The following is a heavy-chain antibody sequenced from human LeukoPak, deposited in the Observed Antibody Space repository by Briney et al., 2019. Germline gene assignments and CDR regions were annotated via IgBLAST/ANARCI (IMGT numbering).Heavy chain of an antibody. D-gene: IGHD3-9*01. J-gene: IGHJ6*02. Sequence: ASVKVSCKASGYTFTRYGISWVRQAPGQRLEWMGGISAYNGNTNYAQKLQGRVTMTTDTSTSTAYMELRSLRSDDTAVYYCARDELRYFDWLLRTYYYYGMDVWGQGTTVTVSS. CDR3: ARDELRYFDWLLRTYYYYGMDV. CDR2: ISAYNGNT. V-gene: IGHV1-18*01. CDR1: GYTFTRYG.